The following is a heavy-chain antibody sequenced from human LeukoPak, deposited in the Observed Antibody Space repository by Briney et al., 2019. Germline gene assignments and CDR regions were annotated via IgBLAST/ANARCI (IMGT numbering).Heavy chain of an antibody. Sequence: GGSLRLSCAASGFTFSSYSMNWVRTAPGKGLDWVSSISSSSSYIVYADSVKGRFTISRDNAKNSLYLQMNSLRAEDTAVYYCARGLTGEYYFDYWGQGTLVTVSS. J-gene: IGHJ4*02. CDR3: ARGLTGEYYFDY. D-gene: IGHD7-27*01. V-gene: IGHV3-21*01. CDR1: GFTFSSYS. CDR2: ISSSSSYI.